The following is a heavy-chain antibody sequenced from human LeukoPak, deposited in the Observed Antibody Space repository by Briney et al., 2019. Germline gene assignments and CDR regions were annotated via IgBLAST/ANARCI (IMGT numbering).Heavy chain of an antibody. J-gene: IGHJ4*02. CDR2: GDYSGGT. CDR3: AGERGEEYSSGWYKTNYFYN. V-gene: IGHV4-38-2*02. Sequence: GSLRLSCAASGFIFSDHFMTWIRQPPGKGLEWIASGDYSGGTYYNPSLESRVAISADMSKNQISLKLTSVTGADTAVYYCAGERGEEYSSGWYKTNYFYNWGQGIRVTVSS. D-gene: IGHD6-19*01. CDR1: GFIFSDHF.